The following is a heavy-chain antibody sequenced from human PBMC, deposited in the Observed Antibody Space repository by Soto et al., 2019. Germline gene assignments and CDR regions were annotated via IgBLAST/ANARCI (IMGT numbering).Heavy chain of an antibody. V-gene: IGHV3-21*01. CDR1: GFTFSSYS. Sequence: EVQLVESGGGLVKPGGSLRLSCAASGFTFSSYSMNWVRQAPGKGLEWVSSISSSSSYIYYADSVKGRFTISRDNAKNSLYLQMNSLRAEDTAVYYCARFRDTAMVLSFDPWGQGTLVTVSS. D-gene: IGHD5-18*01. J-gene: IGHJ5*02. CDR3: ARFRDTAMVLSFDP. CDR2: ISSSSSYI.